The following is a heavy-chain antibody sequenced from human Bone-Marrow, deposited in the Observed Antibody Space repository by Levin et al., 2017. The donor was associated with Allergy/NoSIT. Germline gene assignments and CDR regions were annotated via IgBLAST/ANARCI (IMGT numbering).Heavy chain of an antibody. CDR2: ISGYNGNT. D-gene: IGHD3-10*01. CDR1: GYTFSNYD. V-gene: IGHV1-18*01. CDR3: TGGSGSSSSGLGY. J-gene: IGHJ4*02. Sequence: ASVKVSCKPSGYTFSNYDITWVRQAPGQGLEWMGWISGYNGNTNYAQKVQGRVTMTTDTSTSTAYMELRSLRSDDTAVYYCTGGSGSSSSGLGYWGQGTLVTVSS.